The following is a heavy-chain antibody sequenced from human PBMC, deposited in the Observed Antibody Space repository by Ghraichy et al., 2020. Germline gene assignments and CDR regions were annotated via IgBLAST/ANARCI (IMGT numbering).Heavy chain of an antibody. CDR3: ARDGVVAALDF. J-gene: IGHJ4*02. V-gene: IGHV4-59*01. D-gene: IGHD2-15*01. CDR1: GGSISSYY. Sequence: SETLSLTCTVSGGSISSYYWCWIRHHPPKGLGWMGYMYYSGSTNYNPSLKRRVTISVDTSTNKFSLKLSSVTAAATAVYYCARDGVVAALDFWGQGTLVTVSS. CDR2: MYYSGST.